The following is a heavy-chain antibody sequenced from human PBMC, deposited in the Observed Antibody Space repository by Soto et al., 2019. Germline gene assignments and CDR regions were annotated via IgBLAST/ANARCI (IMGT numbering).Heavy chain of an antibody. J-gene: IGHJ5*02. V-gene: IGHV1-69*13. CDR1: GGTFSSYA. Sequence: SVKVSCKASGGTFSSYAISWVRQAPGQGLEWMGGIIPIFGTANYAQRCRGRVTITADESTRTADMELSGLRSEDTAVYYCARGGGLVIAAAGTGVWFDPWGQGTLVTVSS. D-gene: IGHD6-13*01. CDR2: IIPIFGTA. CDR3: ARGGGLVIAAAGTGVWFDP.